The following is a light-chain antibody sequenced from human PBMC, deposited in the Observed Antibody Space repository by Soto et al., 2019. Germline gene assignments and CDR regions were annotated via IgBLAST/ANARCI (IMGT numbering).Light chain of an antibody. Sequence: EIVLTQSPATLSLSPGERATLSCWASQGIKDYLAWFQQKPGQAPRLLIYDVSNRATGTPARFSGSGSGTDFTLTISSLEPEDFATYFCQQRSAWPLTFGGGTKLEIK. CDR2: DVS. CDR3: QQRSAWPLT. CDR1: QGIKDY. J-gene: IGKJ4*01. V-gene: IGKV3-11*01.